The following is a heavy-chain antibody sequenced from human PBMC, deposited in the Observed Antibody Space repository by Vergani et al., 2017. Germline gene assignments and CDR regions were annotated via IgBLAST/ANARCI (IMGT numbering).Heavy chain of an antibody. V-gene: IGHV4-38-2*02. Sequence: QVQLKESGPGLVKPSETLSLTCTVSNFFISSNAYYWGWIRQAPGRGLEWIGSLHHNGATSHNPSLRSRVTMSVDTSKNQFSLSLNSVTAADTAIYYCARLRDFWSGYYTGSDAFDIWGQGTMVTVSS. J-gene: IGHJ3*02. CDR2: LHHNGAT. CDR1: NFFISSNAYY. D-gene: IGHD3-3*01. CDR3: ARLRDFWSGYYTGSDAFDI.